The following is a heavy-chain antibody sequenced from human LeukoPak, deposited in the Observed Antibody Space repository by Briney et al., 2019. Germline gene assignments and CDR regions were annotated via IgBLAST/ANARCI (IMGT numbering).Heavy chain of an antibody. V-gene: IGHV4-34*01. CDR1: GGSFSGYY. CDR3: ARGGPNYYDSSGYYRYDY. CDR2: INHSGST. J-gene: IGHJ4*02. Sequence: SETLSLTCAVYGGSFSGYYWSWIRQPPGKGLEWIGEINHSGSTNYNPSLKSRVTLSVDTSKNQFSLKLSSVTAADTAVYYCARGGPNYYDSSGYYRYDYWGQGTLVTVSS. D-gene: IGHD3-22*01.